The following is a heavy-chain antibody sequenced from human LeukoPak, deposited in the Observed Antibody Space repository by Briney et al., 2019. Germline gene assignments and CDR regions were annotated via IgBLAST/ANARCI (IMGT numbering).Heavy chain of an antibody. V-gene: IGHV4-34*01. J-gene: IGHJ5*02. CDR2: INHSGST. Sequence: SETLSLTCAVYGGSFSGYYWSWIRQPPGKGLEWIGEINHSGSTNYNPSLKSRATISVDTSKNQFSLKLSSVTAADTAVYYCARTIAVAGIKWFDPWGQGTLVTVSS. D-gene: IGHD6-19*01. CDR1: GGSFSGYY. CDR3: ARTIAVAGIKWFDP.